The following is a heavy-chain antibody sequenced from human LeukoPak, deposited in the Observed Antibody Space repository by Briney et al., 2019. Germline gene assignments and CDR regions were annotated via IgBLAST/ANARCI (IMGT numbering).Heavy chain of an antibody. CDR3: VRLRWQMLAPYFDH. J-gene: IGHJ4*02. CDR2: VYHSGTT. V-gene: IGHV4-59*03. D-gene: IGHD2-8*01. CDR1: TDSTNTYY. Sequence: PSETLSLTCSVSTDSTNTYYCSWIRQSPGKGLEWIGHVYHSGTTDYNPSFKSRVIISIDMSKKEFSLKLTSVTVADTAMYYCVRLRWQMLAPYFDHWGQGAFVIVSS.